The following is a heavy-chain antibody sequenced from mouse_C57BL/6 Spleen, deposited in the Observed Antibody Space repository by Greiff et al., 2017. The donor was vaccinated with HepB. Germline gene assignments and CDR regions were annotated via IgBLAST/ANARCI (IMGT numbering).Heavy chain of an antibody. CDR1: GYTFTGYW. V-gene: IGHV1-9*01. J-gene: IGHJ2*01. Sequence: VQLQQSGAELMKPGASVKLSCKATGYTFTGYWIEWVKQRPGHGLEWIGEILPGSGSTNYNEKFKGKATLTADTSSNTAYMQLSSLTTEYSAIYYCARGEYYYGSSYLYYFDYWGQGTTLTVSS. CDR2: ILPGSGST. D-gene: IGHD1-1*01. CDR3: ARGEYYYGSSYLYYFDY.